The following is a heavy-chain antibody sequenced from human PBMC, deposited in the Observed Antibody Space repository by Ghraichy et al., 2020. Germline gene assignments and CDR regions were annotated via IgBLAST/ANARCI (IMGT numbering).Heavy chain of an antibody. V-gene: IGHV3-21*01. CDR3: VRDLAGVLSGWTVPFDD. D-gene: IGHD3-3*01. J-gene: IGHJ4*02. CDR2: ISGSSSFI. CDR1: GFTFRGYF. Sequence: GGSLRLSCAASGFTFRGYFMNWVRQAPGKGLEWVSSISGSSSFIYYADSLKGRFTISRDNAKNSLYLQMNSLRAEDTAVYYCVRDLAGVLSGWTVPFDDWGQGTLVTVAS.